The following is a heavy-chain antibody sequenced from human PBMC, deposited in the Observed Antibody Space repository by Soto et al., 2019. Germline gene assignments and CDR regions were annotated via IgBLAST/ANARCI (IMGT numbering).Heavy chain of an antibody. V-gene: IGHV3-30*18. CDR1: GFTFSNYG. CDR2: ISYHGSNT. Sequence: QTGGSLRLSCAASGFTFSNYGMHWVRQAPGKGLEWVTVISYHGSNTYYAESVEGRFTISRDNSKNTLYLQMNSLRAEDTAVYYCAKDVRQLHQSYYYYGMDVWGPGTTVTVSS. D-gene: IGHD2-2*01. CDR3: AKDVRQLHQSYYYYGMDV. J-gene: IGHJ6*02.